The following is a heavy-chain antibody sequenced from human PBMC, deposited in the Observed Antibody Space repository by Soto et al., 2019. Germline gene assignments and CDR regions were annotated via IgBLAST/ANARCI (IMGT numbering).Heavy chain of an antibody. CDR1: GGSIGTYY. CDR3: ARHPGYYDILTGYTTYYFDS. CDR2: IYYRGNT. V-gene: IGHV4-59*08. Sequence: PSETLSLTCTVSGGSIGTYYWSWIRQHPGKGLEWIGYIYYRGNTDYNPSLKSRVTISLDTPKNQFSLKLSSVTAADTAVYYCARHPGYYDILTGYTTYYFDSWGQGILVTVSS. D-gene: IGHD3-9*01. J-gene: IGHJ4*02.